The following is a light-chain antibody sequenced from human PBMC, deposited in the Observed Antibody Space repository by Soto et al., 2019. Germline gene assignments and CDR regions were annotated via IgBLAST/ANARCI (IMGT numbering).Light chain of an antibody. Sequence: QSALTQPASVSGSPGQSITISCTGTNSDVGGYNYVSWYQQHPGKAPNLMIYEVRNRPSGVSNRFSGSKSGTTASLTISGLQAEDEADYYCSSYTNSDTLVFGGGTKLTVL. V-gene: IGLV2-14*01. CDR3: SSYTNSDTLV. CDR2: EVR. CDR1: NSDVGGYNY. J-gene: IGLJ2*01.